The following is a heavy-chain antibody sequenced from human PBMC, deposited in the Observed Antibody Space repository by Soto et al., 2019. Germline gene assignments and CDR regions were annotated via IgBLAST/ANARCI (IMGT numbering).Heavy chain of an antibody. V-gene: IGHV1-18*04. CDR2: ISGNNGAT. Sequence: ASVKVSCKASGYTFAHYGISWVRQAPGQGLEWMGWISGNNGATNYAPKVQGRVTMTIDTSTDTAYMDLRSLTSDDTAVYFCARDLKHFRLLGNWFDSWGQGTLVTVSS. CDR3: ARDLKHFRLLGNWFDS. J-gene: IGHJ5*01. CDR1: GYTFAHYG. D-gene: IGHD4-17*01.